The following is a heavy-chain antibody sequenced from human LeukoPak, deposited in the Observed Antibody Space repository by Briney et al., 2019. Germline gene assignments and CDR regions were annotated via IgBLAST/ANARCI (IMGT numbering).Heavy chain of an antibody. CDR2: IYYSGGT. CDR1: GGSISSYY. V-gene: IGHV4-59*08. Sequence: SETLSLTCTVSGGSISSYYWSWIRQPPGKGLEWIGYIYYSGGTNYNPSLKSRVTISVDTSKNQFSLKLSSVTAADTAVYYWARRSTYYYDNSGYYYDYWGQGTLVTVSS. D-gene: IGHD3-22*01. J-gene: IGHJ4*02. CDR3: ARRSTYYYDNSGYYYDY.